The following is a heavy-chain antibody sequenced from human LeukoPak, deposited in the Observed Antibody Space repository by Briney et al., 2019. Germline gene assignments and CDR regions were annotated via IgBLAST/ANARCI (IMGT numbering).Heavy chain of an antibody. CDR3: AGNPGIAAAGTFDY. CDR2: IIPIFGTA. D-gene: IGHD6-13*01. V-gene: IGHV1-69*05. CDR1: GGTFSSYA. J-gene: IGHJ4*02. Sequence: SVKVSCKASGGTFSSYAISWVGQAPGQGLEWMGRIIPIFGTANYAQKFQGRVTITTDESTSTAYMELGSLRSEDTAVYYCAGNPGIAAAGTFDYWGQGTLVTVSS.